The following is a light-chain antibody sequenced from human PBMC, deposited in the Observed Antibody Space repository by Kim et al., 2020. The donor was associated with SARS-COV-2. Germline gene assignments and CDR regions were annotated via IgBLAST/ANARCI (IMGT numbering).Light chain of an antibody. CDR2: VDN. J-gene: IGLJ2*01. CDR1: GGSAASNY. V-gene: IGLV6-57*02. Sequence: TLSGPATGGSAASNYLQSYQQRPERAATTMIDVDNKSPSGVPDRFSGSVDSSSNSASLTISGLQTEEEADDYCQSYDSSNPTAVFGGGTQLTVL. CDR3: QSYDSSNPTAV.